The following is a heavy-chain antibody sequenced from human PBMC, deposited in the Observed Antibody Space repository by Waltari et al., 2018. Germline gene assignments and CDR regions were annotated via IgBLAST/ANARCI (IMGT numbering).Heavy chain of an antibody. V-gene: IGHV3-23*04. D-gene: IGHD1-26*01. CDR3: VKGSGGSRPYYFDS. CDR1: GFTFSRYA. Sequence: EVQLEESGGGLVQPGGSLRLSCAAHGFTFSRYAVAWVRQVPGKGLEWISAITDTGSETYSAESVKGWFTISRDHSLYLQMKSLRVEDTAVYYCVKGSGGSRPYYFDSWGQGTLVTVSS. CDR2: ITDTGSET. J-gene: IGHJ4*02.